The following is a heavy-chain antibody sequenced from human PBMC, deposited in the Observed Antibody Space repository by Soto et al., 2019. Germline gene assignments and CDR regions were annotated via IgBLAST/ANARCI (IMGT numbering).Heavy chain of an antibody. D-gene: IGHD6-19*01. CDR2: INPNSGGT. J-gene: IGHJ6*02. Sequence: ASVKVSCKASGYTFTGYYMHWVRQAPGQGLEWMGWINPNSGGTNYAQKFQGWVTMTRDTSISTAYMELSRLRSDDTAVYYCARSGIAFAGPDYYSYAMDVWGQGPMVTVSS. CDR1: GYTFTGYY. CDR3: ARSGIAFAGPDYYSYAMDV. V-gene: IGHV1-2*04.